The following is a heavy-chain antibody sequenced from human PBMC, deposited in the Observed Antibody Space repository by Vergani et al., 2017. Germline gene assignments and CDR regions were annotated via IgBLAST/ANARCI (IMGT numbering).Heavy chain of an antibody. D-gene: IGHD6-19*01. CDR3: ARVMPGYSSGWYEAFDI. V-gene: IGHV4-39*01. CDR2: IYYSGST. J-gene: IGHJ3*02. Sequence: QLQLQESGPVLVKPSETLSLTCTVSGGSISSSSYYWGWIRQPPGKGLEWIGSIYYSGSTYYNPSLKSRVTISVDTSKNQFSLKLSSVTAADTAVYYSARVMPGYSSGWYEAFDIWGQGTMVTVSS. CDR1: GGSISSSSYY.